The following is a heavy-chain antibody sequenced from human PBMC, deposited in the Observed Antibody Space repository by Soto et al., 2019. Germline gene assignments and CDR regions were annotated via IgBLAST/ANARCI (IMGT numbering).Heavy chain of an antibody. CDR3: AKEIVVVPAAIRSPQNGMDV. Sequence: GGSLRLSCAASGFTFSSYGMHWVRQAPGKGLEWVAVISYDGSNKYYADSVKGRFTISRDNSKNTLYLQMNSLRAEDTAVYYCAKEIVVVPAAIRSPQNGMDVWGQGTTVTVSS. J-gene: IGHJ6*02. V-gene: IGHV3-30*18. D-gene: IGHD2-2*01. CDR2: ISYDGSNK. CDR1: GFTFSSYG.